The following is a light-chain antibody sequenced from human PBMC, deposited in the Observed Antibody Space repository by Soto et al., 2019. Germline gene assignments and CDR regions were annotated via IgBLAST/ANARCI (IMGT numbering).Light chain of an antibody. CDR1: QGISDF. CDR2: DAS. J-gene: IGKJ4*01. CDR3: QQYDYLPLS. V-gene: IGKV1-33*01. Sequence: DIRMTQSPSSLSASVGDRVTITCQASQGISDFLNWYQQKPGKAPKLLIYDASNLETGVPSRFSGGGSGTDFTFTISSLQPEDIATYYCQQYDYLPLSFGGGTRVEIK.